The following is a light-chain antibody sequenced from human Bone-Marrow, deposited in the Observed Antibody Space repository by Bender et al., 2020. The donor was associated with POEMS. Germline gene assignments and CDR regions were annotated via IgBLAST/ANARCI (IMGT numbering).Light chain of an antibody. J-gene: IGLJ3*02. CDR2: DDS. CDR1: NIGDRN. CDR3: QSYDNSLGGWV. Sequence: SYVLTQPPSVSVAPGKTAIITCGGNNIGDRNVHWYQHKPGQAPVLVLSDDSYRPSGIPDRFSGSNSGNTATLTITRVEAGDDGDYYCQSYDNSLGGWVFGGGTKLTVL. V-gene: IGLV3-21*03.